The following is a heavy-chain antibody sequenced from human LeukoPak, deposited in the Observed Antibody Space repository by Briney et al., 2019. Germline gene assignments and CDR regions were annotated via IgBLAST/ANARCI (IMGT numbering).Heavy chain of an antibody. Sequence: HPGGSLRLSCAASGFTFDDYAMHWVRHAPGKGLEWVSGISWNSGGVGYADSVKGRFTISRDNAKNSLYLQMNSLRADDTALYYCAKGKKMTVAGLFDYWGQGTLVTVSS. J-gene: IGHJ4*02. V-gene: IGHV3-9*01. D-gene: IGHD6-19*01. CDR3: AKGKKMTVAGLFDY. CDR2: ISWNSGGV. CDR1: GFTFDDYA.